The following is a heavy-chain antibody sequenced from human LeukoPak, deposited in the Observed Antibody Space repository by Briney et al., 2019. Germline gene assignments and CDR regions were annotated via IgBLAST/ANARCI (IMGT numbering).Heavy chain of an antibody. J-gene: IGHJ5*02. CDR3: ARSYYDSSGYYQTFDP. V-gene: IGHV1-8*01. CDR2: MNPNSGNT. Sequence: APVKVSCKASGYTFTSYDINWVRQATGQGLEWMGWMNPNSGNTGYAQKFQGRVTMTRNTSISTAYMELSSLRSEDTAVYYCARSYYDSSGYYQTFDPWGQGTLVTVSS. CDR1: GYTFTSYD. D-gene: IGHD3-22*01.